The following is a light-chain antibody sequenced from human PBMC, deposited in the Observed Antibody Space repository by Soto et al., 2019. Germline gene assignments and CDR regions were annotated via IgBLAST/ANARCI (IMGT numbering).Light chain of an antibody. CDR2: ATS. Sequence: DIEMTQSPTSLSASVGDGVIVTCRASQNISSYLTWYQQIPGKAPNLLIYATSILQTGVPSRFSGSGTGTDFTLTINGLQPEDFATDYCQQGYTTRWTFGQGTKVEIK. CDR1: QNISSY. J-gene: IGKJ1*01. CDR3: QQGYTTRWT. V-gene: IGKV1-39*01.